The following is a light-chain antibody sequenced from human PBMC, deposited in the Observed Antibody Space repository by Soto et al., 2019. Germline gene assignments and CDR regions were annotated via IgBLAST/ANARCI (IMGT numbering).Light chain of an antibody. V-gene: IGKV3-11*01. CDR3: QQRSNWPAPT. J-gene: IGKJ3*01. Sequence: EIVLTQSPATLSLSPGERATLSCRASQSVSSYLAWYQQQPGQAPRLLIYYASTRATAIPARFSGSGSGTDFTLTTSSRVHEDVAVYYCQQRSNWPAPTFGPGTKVDIK. CDR2: YAS. CDR1: QSVSSY.